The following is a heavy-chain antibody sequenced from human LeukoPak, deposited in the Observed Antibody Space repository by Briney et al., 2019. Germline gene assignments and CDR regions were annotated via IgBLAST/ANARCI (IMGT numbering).Heavy chain of an antibody. Sequence: GGSLRLSCAASGFTFSSYAMSWVRQAPGKGLEWVSAISGSGGSTYYADSVKGRFTISRGNSKNTLYLQMNSLRAEDTAVYYCAKGGGMWFGESTTWGQGTLVTVSS. CDR2: ISGSGGST. J-gene: IGHJ5*02. V-gene: IGHV3-23*01. CDR3: AKGGGMWFGESTT. D-gene: IGHD3-10*01. CDR1: GFTFSSYA.